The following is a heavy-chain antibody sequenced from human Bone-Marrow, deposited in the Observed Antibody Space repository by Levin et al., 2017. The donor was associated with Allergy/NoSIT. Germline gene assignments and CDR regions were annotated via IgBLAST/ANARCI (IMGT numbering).Heavy chain of an antibody. V-gene: IGHV3-30*18. CDR3: AKGSSTSWYFDS. D-gene: IGHD2-2*01. J-gene: IGHJ4*02. CDR1: GFTFSSYA. CDR2: VSMDGNKK. Sequence: GGSLRLSCAASGFTFSSYAMHWVRQGPGKGLEWVAVVSMDGNKKHFADSVKGRFTISRDNSKNTLSLQMNSLRPEDTSVYYWAKGSSTSWYFDSWGQGTLVTVSS.